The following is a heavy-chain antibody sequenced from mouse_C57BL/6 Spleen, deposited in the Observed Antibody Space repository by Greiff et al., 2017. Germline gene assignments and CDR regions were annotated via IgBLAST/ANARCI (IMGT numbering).Heavy chain of an antibody. CDR1: GYTFTSYG. CDR2: IYPRSGNT. CDR3: ARGAAVGAMDY. V-gene: IGHV1-81*01. D-gene: IGHD1-1*01. Sequence: VQLQQSGAALARPGASVKLSCKASGYTFTSYGISWVKQRTGQGLEWIGEIYPRSGNTYYNEKFKGKATLTADKSSGTAYMELRRLTSEDSAVYFCARGAAVGAMDYWGQGTTVTVSS. J-gene: IGHJ4*01.